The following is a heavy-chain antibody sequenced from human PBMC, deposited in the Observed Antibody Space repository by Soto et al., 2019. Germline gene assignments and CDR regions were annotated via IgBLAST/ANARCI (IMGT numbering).Heavy chain of an antibody. D-gene: IGHD1-7*01. Sequence: EVQLVESGGGLVKPGGSLRLSCAASGFTFSSYSMNWVRQAPGKGLEWVSSISSSSSYIYYADSVKGRFTISRDNAKNSRYLQMNSLRAEDTAVYYCAREANYPNWFDPWGQGTLVTVSS. CDR3: AREANYPNWFDP. CDR2: ISSSSSYI. J-gene: IGHJ5*02. CDR1: GFTFSSYS. V-gene: IGHV3-21*01.